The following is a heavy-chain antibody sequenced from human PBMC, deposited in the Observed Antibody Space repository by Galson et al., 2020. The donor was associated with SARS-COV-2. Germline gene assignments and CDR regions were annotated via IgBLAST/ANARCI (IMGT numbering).Heavy chain of an antibody. CDR3: ARGCPTRLYYYSLDV. J-gene: IGHJ6*03. CDR2: IKLDGTEK. V-gene: IGHV3-7*03. CDR1: GFTFMNYW. Sequence: GESLKISCAGSGFTFMNYWMTWVRQAPGKGLEWVANIKLDGTEKHYVDSVKGRFTISRVNTKNSLYLQMNRLRGEDTAVYYCARGCPTRLYYYSLDVWGTGTTVTVSS. D-gene: IGHD2-15*01.